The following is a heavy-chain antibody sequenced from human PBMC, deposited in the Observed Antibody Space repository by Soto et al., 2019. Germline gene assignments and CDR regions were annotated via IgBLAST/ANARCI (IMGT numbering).Heavy chain of an antibody. D-gene: IGHD3-22*01. CDR1: GGSIGTYY. CDR2: IYYRGNT. Sequence: SETLSLTCTVSGGSIGTYYWSWIRQPPGKGLEWIGYIYYRGNTDYNPSLKSRVTISLDTPKNQFSLKLSSVTAADTAVYYCGRLYYYDSSGYQTNAFDYWGQGTLVTVSS. V-gene: IGHV4-59*12. CDR3: GRLYYYDSSGYQTNAFDY. J-gene: IGHJ4*02.